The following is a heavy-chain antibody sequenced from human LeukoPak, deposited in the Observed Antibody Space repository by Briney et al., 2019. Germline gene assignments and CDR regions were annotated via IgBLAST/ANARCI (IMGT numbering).Heavy chain of an antibody. D-gene: IGHD1-26*01. CDR3: ARSLVDGFDY. J-gene: IGHJ4*02. CDR2: INPYSGDT. Sequence: GASAKVSCKASGYTFTGYYVHWVRQAPGQGLEWMGWINPYSGDTNYAQKFQGRVTMTRDTSISTAYMELSRLRSDDTAVYYCARSLVDGFDYWGQGTLVTVSS. V-gene: IGHV1-2*02. CDR1: GYTFTGYY.